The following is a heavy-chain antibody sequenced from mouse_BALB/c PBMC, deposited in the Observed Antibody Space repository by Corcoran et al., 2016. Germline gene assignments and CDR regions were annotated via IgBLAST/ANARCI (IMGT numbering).Heavy chain of an antibody. D-gene: IGHD2-4*01. Sequence: EVQLQQSGPELVKPGASVKMSCKASGYTFTDYYMKWVKQSHGKILEWIGDINPNNGGTSYNQKFKGKATLTVDKSSSTAYMQLNSLTSEDSAVYYCARDYDYNFDYWGQGTTLTVSS. CDR2: INPNNGGT. CDR3: ARDYDYNFDY. J-gene: IGHJ2*01. V-gene: IGHV1-26*01. CDR1: GYTFTDYY.